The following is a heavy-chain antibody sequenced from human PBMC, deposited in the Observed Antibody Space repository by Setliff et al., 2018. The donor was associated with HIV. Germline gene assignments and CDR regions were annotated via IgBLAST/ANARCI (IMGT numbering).Heavy chain of an antibody. D-gene: IGHD3-22*01. CDR1: GYSFTSYW. CDR2: IDHSDSYT. J-gene: IGHJ4*02. Sequence: PGESLKISCTGSGYSFTSYWINWVRQMPGKGLEWMGRIDHSDSYTNYNPSFQGHVTISADKSVSTAYLQWSRLKASDTAMYYCASHDYYDSSVYYYRFDYWGQGTLVTVSS. CDR3: ASHDYYDSSVYYYRFDY. V-gene: IGHV5-10-1*01.